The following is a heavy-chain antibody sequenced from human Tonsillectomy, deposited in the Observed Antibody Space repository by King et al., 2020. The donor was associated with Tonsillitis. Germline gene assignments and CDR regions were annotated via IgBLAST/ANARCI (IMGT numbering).Heavy chain of an antibody. Sequence: VQLVESGGGLVQPGGSLRLSCAASGFTFSSFWMSWVRQAPGKGLEWLANINQDGTDNYYVDSVKGRFTISRDNAKHSLYLQLNSLRAEDTAVYYCARDILYPGSFVYFGYWGQGPLVTVSS. V-gene: IGHV3-7*03. CDR3: ARDILYPGSFVYFGY. J-gene: IGHJ4*02. D-gene: IGHD3-10*01. CDR2: INQDGTDN. CDR1: GFTFSSFW.